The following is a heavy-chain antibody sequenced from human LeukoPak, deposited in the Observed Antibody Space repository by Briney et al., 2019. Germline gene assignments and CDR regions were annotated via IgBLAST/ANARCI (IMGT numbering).Heavy chain of an antibody. CDR2: INPNSGGT. CDR3: ARGGSGSYFSWLDP. V-gene: IGHV1-2*02. Sequence: ASVKVSCKACGYTFTGYYIHWVRQAPGQGLEFMGWINPNSGGTNYAQRFQGRVTMTRDTSISTAYMELSRLRSDDTAVYYCARGGSGSYFSWLDPWGQGTLVTVSP. CDR1: GYTFTGYY. D-gene: IGHD3-10*01. J-gene: IGHJ5*02.